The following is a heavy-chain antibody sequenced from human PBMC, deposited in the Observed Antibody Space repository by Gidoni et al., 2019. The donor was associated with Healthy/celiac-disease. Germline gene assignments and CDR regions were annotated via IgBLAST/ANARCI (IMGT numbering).Heavy chain of an antibody. Sequence: QVQLVQSGAEVKKPGASVKASCKASGYTFTSYAMHWVRQAPGQRLEWMGWINAGNGNTKYSQKFQGRVTITRDTSASTAYMELSSLRSEDTAVYYCARTDRSAGPGRVNIVGSTRLFDYWGQGTLVTVSS. D-gene: IGHD1-26*01. CDR2: INAGNGNT. CDR3: ARTDRSAGPGRVNIVGSTRLFDY. V-gene: IGHV1-3*01. J-gene: IGHJ4*02. CDR1: GYTFTSYA.